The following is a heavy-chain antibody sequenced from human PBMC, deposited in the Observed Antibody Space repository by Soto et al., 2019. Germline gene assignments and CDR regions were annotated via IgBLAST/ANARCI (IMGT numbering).Heavy chain of an antibody. Sequence: GGSLRLSCEASGFTFSSFAMNWVRQAPGKGLEWVSTISGTGGTTYYADSVKGRFTISRDNSKNTLFLQMTSLRAEDTAVYYCASTYDSSGYEYYFDYWGQGTLVTVSS. V-gene: IGHV3-23*01. D-gene: IGHD3-22*01. CDR2: ISGTGGTT. CDR1: GFTFSSFA. J-gene: IGHJ4*02. CDR3: ASTYDSSGYEYYFDY.